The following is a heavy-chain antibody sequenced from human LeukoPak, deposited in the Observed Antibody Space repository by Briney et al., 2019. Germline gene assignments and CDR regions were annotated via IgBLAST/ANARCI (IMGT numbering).Heavy chain of an antibody. J-gene: IGHJ4*02. V-gene: IGHV5-51*01. Sequence: GESLKISCKGSGYSFTIYWIGWVRQMPGKGLEWMGIIYPGYSDTRYSPSFQGHVTISADKSLSTAYLQWSNLKASDTAIYYWARVGGAEYSSSQPFDYWGQGTLVTVSS. CDR2: IYPGYSDT. CDR1: GYSFTIYW. CDR3: ARVGGAEYSSSQPFDY. D-gene: IGHD6-13*01.